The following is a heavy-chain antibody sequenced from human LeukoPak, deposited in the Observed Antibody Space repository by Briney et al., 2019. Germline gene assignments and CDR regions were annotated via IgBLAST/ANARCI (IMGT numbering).Heavy chain of an antibody. V-gene: IGHV3-30*18. CDR2: ISYDGSNK. D-gene: IGHD3-22*01. CDR1: GFTFSNYG. J-gene: IGHJ4*02. CDR3: AKDQVLGDYYDSSGSNFDC. Sequence: PGGSLRLSCAASGFTFSNYGMHWVRQAPGKGLEWVAVISYDGSNKYYADSVKGRFTISRDNSKNTLYLQMNSLRAEDTAVYFCAKDQVLGDYYDSSGSNFDCWGQGTLGTVS.